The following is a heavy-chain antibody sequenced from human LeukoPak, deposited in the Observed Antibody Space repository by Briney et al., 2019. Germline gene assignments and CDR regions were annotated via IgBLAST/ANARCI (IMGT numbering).Heavy chain of an antibody. Sequence: SETLSLTCTLSGGSFGSLYWNWIRQPPGKGLEWIGHIYYSGSTSYNPSLKSRVTMSVDTSKNQFSLQLSSVTAADTAVYYCARLTVTRWYFDRWGGGTLVTVSS. D-gene: IGHD4-17*01. CDR3: ARLTVTRWYFDR. V-gene: IGHV4-59*08. CDR2: IYYSGST. CDR1: GGSFGSLY. J-gene: IGHJ2*01.